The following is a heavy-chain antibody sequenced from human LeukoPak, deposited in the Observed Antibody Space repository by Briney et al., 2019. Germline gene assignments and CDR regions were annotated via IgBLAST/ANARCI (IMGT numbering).Heavy chain of an antibody. J-gene: IGHJ6*03. CDR1: GGSISSYY. CDR2: IYTSGST. CDR3: ARESEYYYDSSGYYYAPYYYYYYYMDV. Sequence: PSETLSLTCTVSGGSISSYYWSWIRQPAGKGLEWIGRIYTSGSTSYNPSLKSRVTMSVDTSKNQFSLKLSSVTAADTAVYYCARESEYYYDSSGYYYAPYYYYYYYMDVWGKGTTVTVSS. V-gene: IGHV4-4*07. D-gene: IGHD3-22*01.